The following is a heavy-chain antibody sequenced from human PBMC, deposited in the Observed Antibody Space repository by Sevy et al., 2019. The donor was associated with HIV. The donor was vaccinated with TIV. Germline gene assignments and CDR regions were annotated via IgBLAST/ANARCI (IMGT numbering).Heavy chain of an antibody. CDR1: GFTFSSYA. V-gene: IGHV3-23*01. D-gene: IGHD3-3*01. CDR3: AKVVRHDSLYYYGMDV. Sequence: GGSLRLSCAASGFTFSSYAMSWVRQAPGKGLDWVSAISGSGGSTYYADSVKGRFTISRDNSKNTLYLQMNSLRAEDTAVYYCAKVVRHDSLYYYGMDVWGQGTTVTVSS. CDR2: ISGSGGST. J-gene: IGHJ6*02.